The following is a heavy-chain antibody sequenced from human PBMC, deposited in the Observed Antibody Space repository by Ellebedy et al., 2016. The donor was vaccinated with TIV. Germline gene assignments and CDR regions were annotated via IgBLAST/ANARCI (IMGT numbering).Heavy chain of an antibody. V-gene: IGHV3-7*03. CDR2: IKQDGDEK. J-gene: IGHJ6*02. Sequence: GGSLRLSCEASGFTFSTYWMTWVRQAPGKGLEWVANIKQDGDEKYYVDSVKGRFTISRDNAKNSLYLQMNSLRAEDTAVYYCARAMDVWGQGTTVTVSS. CDR3: ARAMDV. CDR1: GFTFSTYW.